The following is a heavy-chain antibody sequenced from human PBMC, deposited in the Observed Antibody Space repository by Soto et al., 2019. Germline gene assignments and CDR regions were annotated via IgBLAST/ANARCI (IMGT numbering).Heavy chain of an antibody. CDR3: AKGVGNYWAFDY. CDR1: GFSFSTYG. CDR2: ISNDGSNK. Sequence: GGSLRLSCAASGFSFSTYGMHWVRQAPGKGLEWVAFISNDGSNKYYADSVKGRFTISRDNSKNTLYLQMNSLRAEDTAVYYCAKGVGNYWAFDYWGRGTLVTVSS. V-gene: IGHV3-30*18. J-gene: IGHJ4*02. D-gene: IGHD1-26*01.